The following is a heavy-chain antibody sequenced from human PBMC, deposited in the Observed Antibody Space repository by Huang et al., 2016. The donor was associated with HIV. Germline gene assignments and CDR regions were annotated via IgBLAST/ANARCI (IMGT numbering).Heavy chain of an antibody. CDR3: AKESRWFSDFDH. Sequence: QVHLVESGGGVVQPGGSLRLSCAASGFKLSGFGMHWVRQAPGKGLEGVAVISDDGRRQFYTDSVKGRFTISRDNSDNTLSLQMKGLRPDDTAVYYCAKESRWFSDFDHWGQGVLVSVSS. CDR2: ISDDGRRQ. CDR1: GFKLSGFG. D-gene: IGHD2-15*01. J-gene: IGHJ4*02. V-gene: IGHV3-30*18.